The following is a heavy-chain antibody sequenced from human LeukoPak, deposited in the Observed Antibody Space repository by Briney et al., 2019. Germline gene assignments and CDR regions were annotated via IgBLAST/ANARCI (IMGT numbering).Heavy chain of an antibody. Sequence: ASVRVSCKASGYTFTSYGISWVRQAPGQGLESMGWISAYNGNTNYAQKLQGRVTMTTDTSTSTAYMELRSLRSDDTAVYYCARGNPNSSSPKGDYWGQGTLVTISS. CDR1: GYTFTSYG. V-gene: IGHV1-18*01. D-gene: IGHD6-6*01. CDR3: ARGNPNSSSPKGDY. CDR2: ISAYNGNT. J-gene: IGHJ4*02.